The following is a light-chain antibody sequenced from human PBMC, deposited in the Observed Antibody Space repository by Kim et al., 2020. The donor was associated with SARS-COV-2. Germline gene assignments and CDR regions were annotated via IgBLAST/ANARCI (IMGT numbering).Light chain of an antibody. CDR1: QGISNY. Sequence: DIQMTQSPSSLSASVGDRVTITCRASQGISNYLAWYQQKPGKVPKLLIYAASTLQSGVPSRFSGSGSGTDFTLTISSLQPEDVASNYCHQYKSALITFWHGTRLGIK. CDR3: HQYKSALIT. V-gene: IGKV1-27*01. J-gene: IGKJ5*01. CDR2: AAS.